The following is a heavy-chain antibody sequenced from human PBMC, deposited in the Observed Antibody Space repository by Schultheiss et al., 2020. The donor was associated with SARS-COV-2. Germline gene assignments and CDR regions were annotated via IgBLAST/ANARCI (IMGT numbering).Heavy chain of an antibody. CDR2: MDYNGHS. CDR1: GYSISSGSN. D-gene: IGHD4-17*01. V-gene: IGHV4-38-2*02. Sequence: SETLSLTCAVSGYSISSGSNWDWIRQPPGKGLEWVGNMDYNGHSFYNPSLKSRITIPVDTSKNQFSLKLSSVTAADTAVYYCARDRSHGDYPQSGRPSGMDVWGQGTTVTVSS. CDR3: ARDRSHGDYPQSGRPSGMDV. J-gene: IGHJ6*02.